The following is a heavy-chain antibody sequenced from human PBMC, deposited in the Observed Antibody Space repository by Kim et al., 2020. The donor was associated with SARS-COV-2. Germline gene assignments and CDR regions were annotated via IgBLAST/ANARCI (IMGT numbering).Heavy chain of an antibody. CDR2: IIPILGIA. CDR1: GGTFSSYA. J-gene: IGHJ5*02. CDR3: ARDGYGDYGGWFDP. D-gene: IGHD4-17*01. V-gene: IGHV1-69*04. Sequence: SVKVSCKASGGTFSSYAISWVRQAPGQGLEWMGRIIPILGIANYVQKFQGRVTITADKSTSTAYMELSSLRSEDTAVYYCARDGYGDYGGWFDPWGQGTLVTVSS.